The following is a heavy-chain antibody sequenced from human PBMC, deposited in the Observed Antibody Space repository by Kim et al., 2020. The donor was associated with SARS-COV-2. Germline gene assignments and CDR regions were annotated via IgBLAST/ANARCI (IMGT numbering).Heavy chain of an antibody. J-gene: IGHJ4*02. CDR3: ARLGKDAEFDY. CDR1: GGSISSSSYY. CDR2: IYYSGST. Sequence: SETLSLTCTVSGGSISSSSYYWGWIRQPPGKGLEWIGSIYYSGSTYYNPSLKSRVTISVDTSKNQFSLKLSSVTAADTAVYYCARLGKDAEFDYWGQGTLVTVSS. V-gene: IGHV4-39*01.